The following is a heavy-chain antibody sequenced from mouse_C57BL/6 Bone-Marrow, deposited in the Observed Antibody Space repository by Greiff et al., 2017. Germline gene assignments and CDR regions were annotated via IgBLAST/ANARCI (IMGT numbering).Heavy chain of an antibody. Sequence: EVQRVESGAELVKPGASVKLSCTASGFNIKDYYMHWVKQRPEQGLGWIGRIDPEDGETKYAPKFQGKATITADTSSNTAYLQLSSLTSEDTAVYYCARGYGGSSFAYWGRGNVVTVSA. D-gene: IGHD1-1*01. J-gene: IGHJ3*01. V-gene: IGHV14-2*01. CDR2: IDPEDGET. CDR3: ARGYGGSSFAY. CDR1: GFNIKDYY.